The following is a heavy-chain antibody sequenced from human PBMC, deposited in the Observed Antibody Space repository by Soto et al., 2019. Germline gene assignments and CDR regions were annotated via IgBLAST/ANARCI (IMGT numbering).Heavy chain of an antibody. CDR2: IIPIFGTA. J-gene: IGHJ4*02. CDR1: GGTFSSYA. V-gene: IGHV1-69*12. Sequence: QVQLVQSGAEVKKPGSSVTVSCKASGGTFSSYAISWVRQAPGQGREWMGGIIPIFGTANYAQKFQGRVTITADESTSTAYMELSSLRSEDTAVYYCARPHTQGPFDYWGQGTLVTVSS. CDR3: ARPHTQGPFDY. D-gene: IGHD5-18*01.